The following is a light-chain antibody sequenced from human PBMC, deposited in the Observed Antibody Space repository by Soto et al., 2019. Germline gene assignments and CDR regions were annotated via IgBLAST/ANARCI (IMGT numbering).Light chain of an antibody. J-gene: IGKJ1*01. V-gene: IGKV1-6*01. CDR2: AAS. Sequence: AIQMTQSPSSLSASVGDRVTITCRASQGIRTELGWYQQKPGKAPNLLIYAASSLQSGVRSRFSRDRSGADITLATSSLQTEGFETYYYVHDFNYPRTIGQGTKVEIK. CDR3: VHDFNYPRT. CDR1: QGIRTE.